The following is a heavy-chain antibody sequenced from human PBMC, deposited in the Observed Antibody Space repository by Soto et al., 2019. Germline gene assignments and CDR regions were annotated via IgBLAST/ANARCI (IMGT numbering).Heavy chain of an antibody. CDR1: GFTFSGYD. CDR2: ISNNGNIK. Sequence: QVQLVESGGGVVQPGGSLRLSCAAYGFTFSGYDMHWLRQTPGKGLEWVALISNNGNIKHYADSVKGRFTISRDNSRNTLYLLMNSLSDDETSIYYCARAGGAIRLLDYWGRGTLVTVSS. D-gene: IGHD1-26*01. V-gene: IGHV3-30-3*01. J-gene: IGHJ4*02. CDR3: ARAGGAIRLLDY.